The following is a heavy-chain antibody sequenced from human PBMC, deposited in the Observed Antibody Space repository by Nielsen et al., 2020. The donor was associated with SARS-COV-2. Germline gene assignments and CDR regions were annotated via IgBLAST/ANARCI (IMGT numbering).Heavy chain of an antibody. V-gene: IGHV1-18*01. CDR3: ASGTGTEPYFDY. CDR1: GYTFTTYG. CDR2: ISAYNGNT. J-gene: IGHJ4*02. D-gene: IGHD1-1*01. Sequence: ASVKVSCKASGYTFTTYGFSWVRQAPGQGLEWMGWISAYNGNTNYAQKLQGRVTMTTDTSTSTAYMELRSLRSDDTAVYYCASGTGTEPYFDYWGQGTLVTVSS.